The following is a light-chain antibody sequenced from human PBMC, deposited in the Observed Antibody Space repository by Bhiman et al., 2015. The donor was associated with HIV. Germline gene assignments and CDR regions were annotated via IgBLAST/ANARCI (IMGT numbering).Light chain of an antibody. CDR2: DVY. V-gene: IGLV2-14*03. J-gene: IGLJ2*01. CDR1: SSDVGGYNY. CDR3: SSYSSKRVVL. Sequence: QSALTQPASVSGSPGQSITISCTGTSSDVGGYNYVSWYQQHPGKAPKLILYDVYYRPSGVSGRFSGSQFHITASLTISGLQAEDEADYYCSSYSSKRVVLFGGGTKLTVL.